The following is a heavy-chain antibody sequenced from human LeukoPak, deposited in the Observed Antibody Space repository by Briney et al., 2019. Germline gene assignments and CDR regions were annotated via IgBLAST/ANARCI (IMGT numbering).Heavy chain of an antibody. CDR2: ISGSGGST. D-gene: IGHD6-13*01. V-gene: IGHV3-23*01. CDR1: GFTFRSFV. CDR3: AKADSSSCYNTYIDY. J-gene: IGHJ4*02. Sequence: GGSLRLSCAASGFTFRSFVMHWVRQAPGKGLERVSAISGSGGSTYYADSVKGRFTISRDNSKNTLYLQMNSLRAEDTAVYYCAKADSSSCYNTYIDYWGQGTLVTVSS.